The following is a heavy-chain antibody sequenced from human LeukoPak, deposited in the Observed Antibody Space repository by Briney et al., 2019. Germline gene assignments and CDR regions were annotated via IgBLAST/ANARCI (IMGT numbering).Heavy chain of an antibody. V-gene: IGHV3-74*01. J-gene: IGHJ3*02. D-gene: IGHD3-16*01. CDR3: ARQSGGILRAFDI. CDR2: INSDGSST. CDR1: GFTFRSYW. Sequence: GGSLRLSCAASGFTFRSYWMHWVRQAPGKGLVWVSRINSDGSSTTYADSVKGRFTISRDNAKNTVYLQMNSLRAEDTAVYYCARQSGGILRAFDIWGQGTMVTVSS.